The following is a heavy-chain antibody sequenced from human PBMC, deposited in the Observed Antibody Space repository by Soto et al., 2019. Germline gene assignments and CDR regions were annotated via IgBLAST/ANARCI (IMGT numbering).Heavy chain of an antibody. D-gene: IGHD1-7*01. J-gene: IGHJ5*02. V-gene: IGHV3-48*02. Sequence: GXSLRLACAASGVTFSSYSMNWVLQAPGKGLGLVSYSSSSSSTIYYADSVKGRFTISRDNAKNSLYLQMNSLRDEDTAVYYCARDRKAGTTINWFDPWGQGTLVTVYS. CDR2: SSSSSSTI. CDR3: ARDRKAGTTINWFDP. CDR1: GVTFSSYS.